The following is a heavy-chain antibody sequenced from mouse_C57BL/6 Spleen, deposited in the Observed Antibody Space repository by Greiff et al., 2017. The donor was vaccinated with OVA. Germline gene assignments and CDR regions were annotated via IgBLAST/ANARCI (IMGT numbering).Heavy chain of an antibody. D-gene: IGHD1-1*01. CDR1: GFTFSDYG. CDR3: ARGRGSSQRYFDV. Sequence: EVKLMESGGGLVKPGGSLKLSCAASGFTFSDYGMHWVRQAPEKGLEWVAYISSGSSTIYYADTVKGRFTISRDNAKNTLFLQMTSLRSEDTAMYYCARGRGSSQRYFDVWGTGITVTVSS. J-gene: IGHJ1*03. V-gene: IGHV5-17*01. CDR2: ISSGSSTI.